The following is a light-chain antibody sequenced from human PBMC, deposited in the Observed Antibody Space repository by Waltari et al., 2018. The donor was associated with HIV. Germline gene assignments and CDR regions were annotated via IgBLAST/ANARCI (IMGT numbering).Light chain of an antibody. CDR2: GAS. CDR3: QQYNNWPRT. J-gene: IGKJ4*02. CDR1: QSINNT. Sequence: EIVMTQSPATLSVSPGERGTLSCRASQSINNTLAWYQHKPGQAPRLLIYGASTRATGIPARFSGSGSGTDFTLNISTLQSEDFAVYYWQQYNNWPRTFGRGTKVEIK. V-gene: IGKV3-15*01.